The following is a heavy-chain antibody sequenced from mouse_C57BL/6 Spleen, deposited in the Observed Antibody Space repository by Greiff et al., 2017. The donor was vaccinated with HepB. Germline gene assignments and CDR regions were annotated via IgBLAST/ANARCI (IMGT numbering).Heavy chain of an antibody. CDR1: GFTFSDYG. CDR2: ISSGSSTI. J-gene: IGHJ4*01. Sequence: EVKVEESGGGLVKPGGSLKLSCAASGFTFSDYGMHWVRQAPEKGLEWVAYISSGSSTIYYADTVKGRFTISRDNAKNTLFLQMTSLRSEDTAMYYCARPDGYYAMDYWGQGTSVTVSS. D-gene: IGHD2-3*01. CDR3: ARPDGYYAMDY. V-gene: IGHV5-17*01.